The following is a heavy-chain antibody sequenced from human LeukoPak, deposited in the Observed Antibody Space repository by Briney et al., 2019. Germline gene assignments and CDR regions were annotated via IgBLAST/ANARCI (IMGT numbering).Heavy chain of an antibody. V-gene: IGHV4-61*02. Sequence: PSQTLSLTCTVSGGSISSCSYYWSWIRPPAGKGLEWIGRIYTSGSTNYNPSLKSRVTMSVDMSKNQFSLKLSLFTAADTAVYYCARGSYDVWSGDASGAFDIWGQGTMVTVSS. CDR2: IYTSGST. CDR3: ARGSYDVWSGDASGAFDI. J-gene: IGHJ3*02. D-gene: IGHD3-3*01. CDR1: GGSISSCSYY.